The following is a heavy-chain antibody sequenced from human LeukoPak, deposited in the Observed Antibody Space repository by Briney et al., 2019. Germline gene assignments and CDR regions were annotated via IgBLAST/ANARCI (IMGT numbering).Heavy chain of an antibody. CDR2: IIPIFGTA. V-gene: IGHV1-69*05. Sequence: SVKVSCKASGGTFSSYAISWVRQAPGQGLEWRGRIIPIFGTANYAQKFQGRVTITTDESTSTAYMELSSLRSEDTAVYYCASHCSGGSCHHLDPRGQGTLVTVSS. CDR3: ASHCSGGSCHHLDP. CDR1: GGTFSSYA. J-gene: IGHJ5*02. D-gene: IGHD2-15*01.